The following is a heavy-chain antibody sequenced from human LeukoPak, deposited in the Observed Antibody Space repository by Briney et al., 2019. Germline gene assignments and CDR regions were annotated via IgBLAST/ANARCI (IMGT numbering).Heavy chain of an antibody. D-gene: IGHD6-19*01. CDR1: GFSLSTTGMR. J-gene: IGHJ4*02. V-gene: IGHV2-70*04. CDR3: ARIGSSGWHNDY. Sequence: SGPTLVNPTQTLTLTCTFSGFSLSTTGMRVSWIRQPPGKALEWLALIDWDDEKFYSTSLKTRLTISKDTSKNQVVLTMTNMDPVDTATYYCARIGSSGWHNDYWGQGTLVTVSS. CDR2: IDWDDEK.